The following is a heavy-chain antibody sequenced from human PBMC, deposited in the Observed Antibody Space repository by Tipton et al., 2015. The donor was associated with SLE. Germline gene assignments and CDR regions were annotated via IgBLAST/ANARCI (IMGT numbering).Heavy chain of an antibody. J-gene: IGHJ5*02. Sequence: QLVQSGAEVKKPGASVKVSCKASGYTFTAYYMYWVRQAPGQGLEWMGRINPNSGGTNYAQKFQGRVTMTRDTSINTAYMELSRLRSDDTAVYYCAADYIWSIRGFDPWGQGTLVTVSS. CDR2: INPNSGGT. CDR1: GYTFTAYY. D-gene: IGHD3-16*01. V-gene: IGHV1-2*06. CDR3: AADYIWSIRGFDP.